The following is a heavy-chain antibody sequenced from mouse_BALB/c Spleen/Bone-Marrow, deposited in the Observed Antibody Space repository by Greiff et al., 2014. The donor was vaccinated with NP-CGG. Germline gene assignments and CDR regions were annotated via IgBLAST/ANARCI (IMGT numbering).Heavy chain of an antibody. Sequence: VQLQQSGPELVKPGASLKISCKASGYSLTGYTMNWVKQSHGKNLEWIGLINPYNGGTSYNQKFKGKATLTVDKSSSTAYMELLNLTSEDSAVYYCARGDYYGSSSFAYWGQGTLVTVSA. J-gene: IGHJ3*01. V-gene: IGHV1-26*01. CDR3: ARGDYYGSSSFAY. CDR2: INPYNGGT. D-gene: IGHD1-1*01. CDR1: GYSLTGYT.